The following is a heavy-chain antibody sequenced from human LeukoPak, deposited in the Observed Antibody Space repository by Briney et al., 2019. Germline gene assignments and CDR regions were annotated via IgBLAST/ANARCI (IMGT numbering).Heavy chain of an antibody. CDR3: AELGITMIGGV. J-gene: IGHJ6*04. CDR1: GFSFRSYN. D-gene: IGHD3-10*02. V-gene: IGHV3-48*04. CDR2: ISSDTNTI. Sequence: GKSLRLSCAASGFSFRSYNMNWVRQAPGKGLEWVSYISSDTNTIYYADSVRGRFTISRDNAKMSLYLQMNSLRADDTAVYYCAELGITMIGGVWGKGTTVTISS.